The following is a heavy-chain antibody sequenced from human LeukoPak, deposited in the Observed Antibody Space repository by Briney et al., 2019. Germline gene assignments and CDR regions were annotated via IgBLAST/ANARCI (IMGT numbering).Heavy chain of an antibody. CDR2: IYYSGST. CDR1: GDSVNDYY. V-gene: IGHV4-59*02. CDR3: ARGGARGSSAFDV. J-gene: IGHJ3*01. Sequence: PSETLSLTCTVSGDSVNDYYWNWIRQPPGKGLEWIGYIYYSGSTDYNPSLKSRVTMSVDTSKNQFSQRLNSVTAADTAVYYCARGGARGSSAFDVWGQGTMVIVSA. D-gene: IGHD3-10*01.